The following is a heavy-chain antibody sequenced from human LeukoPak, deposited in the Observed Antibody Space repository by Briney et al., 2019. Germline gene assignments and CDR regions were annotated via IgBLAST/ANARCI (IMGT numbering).Heavy chain of an antibody. CDR1: GGSFSGYY. CDR2: INRSGST. Sequence: PSETLSLTCAVYGGSFSGYYWSWIRQPPGKGLEWIGEINRSGSTNYNPSLKSRVTISVDTSKNQFSLKLSSVTAADTAVYYCARGPEEFYYYDSSGYIDYWGQGTLVTVSS. D-gene: IGHD3-22*01. V-gene: IGHV4-34*01. CDR3: ARGPEEFYYYDSSGYIDY. J-gene: IGHJ4*02.